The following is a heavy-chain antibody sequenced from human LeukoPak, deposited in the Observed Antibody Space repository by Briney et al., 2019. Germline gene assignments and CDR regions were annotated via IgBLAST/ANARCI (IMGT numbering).Heavy chain of an antibody. CDR2: ISAYNGNT. D-gene: IGHD3-10*01. CDR1: GYTFTSYG. Sequence: APVKVSCKASGYTFTSYGISWVRQAPGQGLEWMGWISAYNGNTNYAQKLQGRVTMTTDTSTSTAYMELRSLRSDDTAVYYCARMVRGDQRLFFDYWGQGTLVTVSS. CDR3: ARMVRGDQRLFFDY. V-gene: IGHV1-18*01. J-gene: IGHJ4*02.